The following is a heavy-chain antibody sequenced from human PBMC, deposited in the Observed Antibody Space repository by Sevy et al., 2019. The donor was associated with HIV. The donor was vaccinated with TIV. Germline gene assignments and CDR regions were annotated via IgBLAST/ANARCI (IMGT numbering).Heavy chain of an antibody. J-gene: IGHJ4*02. CDR2: FDPEDGET. CDR3: ATKIHYDILTGYYNVGAFDY. CDR1: GYTLTELS. Sequence: ASVKVSCKVSGYTLTELSMHWVRQAPGKGLEWMGGFDPEDGETIYALKFQGRVTMTEDTSTDTAYMELSSLRSEDTAVYYCATKIHYDILTGYYNVGAFDYWGQGTLVTVSS. V-gene: IGHV1-24*01. D-gene: IGHD3-9*01.